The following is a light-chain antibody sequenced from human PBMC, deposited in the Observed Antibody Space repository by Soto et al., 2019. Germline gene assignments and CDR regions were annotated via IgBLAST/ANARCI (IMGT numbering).Light chain of an antibody. CDR2: KAS. J-gene: IGKJ5*01. CDR3: QQFHSFPIT. V-gene: IGKV1-5*03. CDR1: QTVSRW. Sequence: DIQVTPSPSTLSSSVGDRVTMTCRASQTVSRWLAWYQQKPGKAPQLLIEKASTLESGVPSRFSGSGSGTDFTLTINSLQPEDYATYYCQQFHSFPITFGQGTRLEI.